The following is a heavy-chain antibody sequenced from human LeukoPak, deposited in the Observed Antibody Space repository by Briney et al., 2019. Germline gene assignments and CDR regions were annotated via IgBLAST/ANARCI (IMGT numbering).Heavy chain of an antibody. Sequence: ASVTVSCKASGYTFTGYYIHWVRQAPGQGLEWMGWINPNSGGTNYAQRFQGRVTMTRDTSISTVYMELSRLRSDDTAVYYCARLGHGAYGFDYWGQGTLVTVSS. D-gene: IGHD4-17*01. CDR3: ARLGHGAYGFDY. V-gene: IGHV1-2*02. J-gene: IGHJ4*02. CDR1: GYTFTGYY. CDR2: INPNSGGT.